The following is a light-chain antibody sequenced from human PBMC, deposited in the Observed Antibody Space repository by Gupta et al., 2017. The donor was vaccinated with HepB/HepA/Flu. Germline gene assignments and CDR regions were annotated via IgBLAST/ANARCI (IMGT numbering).Light chain of an antibody. CDR3: KQDLQTPWT. CDR2: LGS. V-gene: IGKV2-28*01. Sequence: DIVMTQSPLSLPVSPGEPDSIPCRSSQSLLHSNEYNYLAWYLQKPEQAPQLLFCLGSSRASVVPERCSGGGSGTDYTLKSSRVEAEDVGVYYWKQDLQTPWTFGQGTKVEIK. J-gene: IGKJ1*01. CDR1: QSLLHSNEYNY.